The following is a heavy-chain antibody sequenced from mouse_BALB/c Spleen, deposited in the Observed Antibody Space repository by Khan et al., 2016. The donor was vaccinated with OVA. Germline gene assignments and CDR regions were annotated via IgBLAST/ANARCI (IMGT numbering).Heavy chain of an antibody. V-gene: IGHV5-17*02. D-gene: IGHD1-1*01. CDR2: ISSGSFTI. CDR3: TIDYYGSSDVAD. Sequence: EVELVESGGGLVQPGGSRKLSCAASGFTFSNFGMHWVRQAPEKGLEWVAYISSGSFTINYADTVQGRFPISRDNPKNTLFLQMTSLSSKDTSMSDCTIDYYGSSDVADWGQGTLVTVSA. CDR1: GFTFSNFG. J-gene: IGHJ3*01.